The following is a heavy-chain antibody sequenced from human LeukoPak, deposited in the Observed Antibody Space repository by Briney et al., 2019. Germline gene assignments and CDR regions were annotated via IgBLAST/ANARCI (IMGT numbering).Heavy chain of an antibody. V-gene: IGHV3-15*01. D-gene: IGHD3-10*01. CDR1: EFSFSRYG. J-gene: IGHJ4*02. CDR3: TTPYYYGSGTITPIYYFDY. Sequence: GGSLRLSCAASEFSFSRYGMHWVRQAPGKGLEWVGRIKSRTDGGTTDYAAPVKGKFTISRDDSKNTLYLQMNSLNTEDTAVYYCTTPYYYGSGTITPIYYFDYWGQGTLVTVSS. CDR2: IKSRTDGGTT.